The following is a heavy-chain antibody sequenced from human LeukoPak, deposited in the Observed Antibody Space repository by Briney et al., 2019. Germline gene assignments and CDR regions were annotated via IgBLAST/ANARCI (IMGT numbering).Heavy chain of an antibody. D-gene: IGHD3-22*01. V-gene: IGHV5-51*01. J-gene: IGHJ4*02. Sequence: GESLKISCKGSGYSFTSYWIGWVRQMPGKGLEWMGIIYPGDSDTRCSPSFQGQVTISADKSISTAYLQWSSLKASDTAMYYCASSSPSHYDSSGYRVDYWGQGTLVTVSS. CDR1: GYSFTSYW. CDR2: IYPGDSDT. CDR3: ASSSPSHYDSSGYRVDY.